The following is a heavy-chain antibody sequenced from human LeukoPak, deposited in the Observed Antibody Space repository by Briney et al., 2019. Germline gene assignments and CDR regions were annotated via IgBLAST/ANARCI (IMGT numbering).Heavy chain of an antibody. V-gene: IGHV4-34*01. J-gene: IGHJ4*02. CDR2: VNESGGT. CDR1: IDSFS. Sequence: SETLSLTCAVYIDSFSNWIRQTPAKGMEWIGEVNESGGTNISPSLRSRVTMSIDTSKNQFSLKLTSVTAADTAVYYCARDRRHRSSGVGDVAYYFDYWGQGTLVTVSS. CDR3: ARDRRHRSSGVGDVAYYFDY. D-gene: IGHD1-14*01.